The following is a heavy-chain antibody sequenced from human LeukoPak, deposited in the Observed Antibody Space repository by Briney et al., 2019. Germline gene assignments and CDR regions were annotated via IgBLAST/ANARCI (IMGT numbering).Heavy chain of an antibody. CDR3: AKGLGRRSSSWDMLNH. D-gene: IGHD6-13*01. J-gene: IGHJ5*02. CDR1: GFTFSRYA. CDR2: TSGSGAST. V-gene: IGHV3-23*01. Sequence: PGGSLRLSCSASGFTFSRYAMTWVRQAPGKGLEWVSATSGSGASTYYADSVRGRFTISRDNSKNTLHLQMNSLRVEDTAVFYCAKGLGRRSSSWDMLNHWGQGTLVTVSS.